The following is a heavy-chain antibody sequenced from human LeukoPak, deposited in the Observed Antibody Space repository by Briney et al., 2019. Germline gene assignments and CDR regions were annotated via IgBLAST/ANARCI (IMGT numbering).Heavy chain of an antibody. CDR3: ARGYGKHYLNY. V-gene: IGHV3-30*02. D-gene: IGHD5-18*01. J-gene: IGHJ4*02. CDR2: IRYDGSDK. CDR1: VFTFNSYA. Sequence: PGGSLRLSCEASVFTFNSYAMHWVRQVPGKGLQWVAFIRYDGSDKYYADSVKGRFTISRDNSKNTLYLQLNSLIPDDMAVYYYARGYGKHYLNYWGQGTLVTVST.